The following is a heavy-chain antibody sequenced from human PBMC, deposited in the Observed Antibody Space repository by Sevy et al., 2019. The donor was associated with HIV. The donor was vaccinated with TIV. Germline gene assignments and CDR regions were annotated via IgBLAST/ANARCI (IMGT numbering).Heavy chain of an antibody. CDR2: IYYNGRT. V-gene: IGHV4-59*01. CDR3: ARAAANYYYAMDV. Sequence: SETLSLTCTVFGDSISGYYWSWIRQSPGKGLQWIGYIYYNGRTNYDPSPKSRVTISTDTSKNQFSLKLSSVTAADTAIYYCARAAANYYYAMDVWGQGTMVTVSS. CDR1: GDSISGYY. J-gene: IGHJ6*02.